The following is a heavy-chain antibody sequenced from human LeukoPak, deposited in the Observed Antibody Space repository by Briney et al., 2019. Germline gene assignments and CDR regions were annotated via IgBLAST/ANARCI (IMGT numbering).Heavy chain of an antibody. D-gene: IGHD2-2*01. J-gene: IGHJ4*02. CDR2: ISADGSST. CDR3: AKDWYCGRAGCHSPFGD. V-gene: IGHV3-43*02. Sequence: PGGSLRVSCAASGFDFEDYAMHWGRQAPGKGLGWVSLISADGSSTKYEDTMKGRFTVSRDNSKSFLYLQMSSLRSEDTAFYYCAKDWYCGRAGCHSPFGDWGRGTLVTVSS. CDR1: GFDFEDYA.